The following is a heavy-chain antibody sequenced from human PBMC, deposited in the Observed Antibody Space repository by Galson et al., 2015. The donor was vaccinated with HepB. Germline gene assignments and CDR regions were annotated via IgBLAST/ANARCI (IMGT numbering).Heavy chain of an antibody. CDR3: ARRISLVRGIITKPDYYYGMDV. Sequence: SLRLSCAASGFTFSSYAMNWVRQAPGKGLEWVAHINQDGSSKYYVDSVKGRFTISRDNAKDSVYLQLDSRRAEDTAVYYCARRISLVRGIITKPDYYYGMDVWGQGTTVTVAS. CDR2: INQDGSSK. CDR1: GFTFSSYA. V-gene: IGHV3-7*03. J-gene: IGHJ6*02. D-gene: IGHD3-10*01.